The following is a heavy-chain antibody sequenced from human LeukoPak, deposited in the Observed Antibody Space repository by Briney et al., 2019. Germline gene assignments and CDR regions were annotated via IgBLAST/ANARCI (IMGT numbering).Heavy chain of an antibody. CDR2: IYHSGST. J-gene: IGHJ4*02. CDR1: GGSVSSGSYY. V-gene: IGHV4-30-2*01. Sequence: SETLSLTCTVSGGSVSSGSYYWSWIRQPPGKGLEWIGYIYHSGSTYYNPSLKSRVTISVDRSKNQFSLKLSSVTAADTAVYYCARAGGYSYECDYWGQGTLVTVSS. CDR3: ARAGGYSYECDY. D-gene: IGHD5-18*01.